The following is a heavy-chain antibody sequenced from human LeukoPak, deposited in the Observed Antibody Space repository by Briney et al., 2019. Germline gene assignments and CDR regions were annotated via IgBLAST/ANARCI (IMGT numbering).Heavy chain of an antibody. V-gene: IGHV1-2*02. D-gene: IGHD3-22*01. CDR1: GYTFTGYY. CDR3: ARDLYDSSGYYNYRYFDY. J-gene: IGHJ4*02. CDR2: INPNSGGT. Sequence: GASVKVSCKASGYTFTGYYMHWVRQAPGQGLEWMGWINPNSGGTNYAQKFQGRVTMTRDTSISTAYMELSRLRSEDTAVYYCARDLYDSSGYYNYRYFDYWGQGTLVTVSS.